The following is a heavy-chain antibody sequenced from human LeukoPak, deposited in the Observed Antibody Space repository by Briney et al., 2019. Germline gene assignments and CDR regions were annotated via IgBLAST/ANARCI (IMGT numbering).Heavy chain of an antibody. J-gene: IGHJ1*01. D-gene: IGHD3-3*01. CDR3: AINYTLQD. CDR2: ISGSGGST. CDR1: GLTFNNYA. V-gene: IGHV3-23*01. Sequence: GGSLRLFCVASGLTFNNYAMRWVRQGPGVGHEGVSSISGSGGSTYHAHSVKGRFNISRDNSKKTFDLEIHSLRAQYAAVYYCAINYTLQDWGQGTRVPVSA.